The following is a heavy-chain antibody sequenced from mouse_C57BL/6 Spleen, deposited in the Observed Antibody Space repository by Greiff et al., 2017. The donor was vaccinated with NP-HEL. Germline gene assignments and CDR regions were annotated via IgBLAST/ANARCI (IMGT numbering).Heavy chain of an antibody. J-gene: IGHJ3*01. D-gene: IGHD2-4*01. CDR1: GYTFTSYW. CDR3: ARRIYYDYAWFAY. CDR2: IDPSDSYT. V-gene: IGHV1-50*01. Sequence: VKLQQPGAELVKPGASVKLSCKASGYTFTSYWMQWVKQRPGQGLEWIGEIDPSDSYTNYNQKFKGKATLTVDTSSSTAYMQLSSLTSEDSAVYYCARRIYYDYAWFAYWGQGTLVTVSA.